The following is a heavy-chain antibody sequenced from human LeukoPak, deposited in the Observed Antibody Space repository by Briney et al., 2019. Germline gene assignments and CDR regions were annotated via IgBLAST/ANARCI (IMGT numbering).Heavy chain of an antibody. CDR2: IGYDGSNK. V-gene: IGHV3-30*02. D-gene: IGHD4-17*01. J-gene: IGHJ6*03. CDR1: GFTFSSYG. Sequence: GGSLRLSCTASGFTFSSYGMHWVRQAPGKGLEWVAFIGYDGSNKYTADSARGRFTLSRDNSKDTVYLQMNSLRAEDTAVYYCAKRGGTTVTTSNFHMDVWGKGNTVTVSS. CDR3: AKRGGTTVTTSNFHMDV.